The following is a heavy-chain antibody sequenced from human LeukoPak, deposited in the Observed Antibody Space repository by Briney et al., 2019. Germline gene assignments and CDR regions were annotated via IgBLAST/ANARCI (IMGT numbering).Heavy chain of an antibody. Sequence: PGGSLRLSCAVSGVSISSHYMNRVRQAPGKGLEWVSVIYSGGSTYYADSVKGRFTISRDNSKNMLYLQMDSLRAEDTAVYYCARSWNARLNFDYWGQGTLVTVSS. CDR2: IYSGGST. D-gene: IGHD1-1*01. J-gene: IGHJ4*02. CDR3: ARSWNARLNFDY. V-gene: IGHV3-66*02. CDR1: GVSISSHY.